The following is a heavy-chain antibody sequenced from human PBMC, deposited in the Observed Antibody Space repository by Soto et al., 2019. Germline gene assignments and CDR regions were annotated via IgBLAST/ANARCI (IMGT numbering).Heavy chain of an antibody. J-gene: IGHJ6*02. CDR2: ISAYNGNT. Sequence: QVQLVQSGAEVKKPGASVKVSCKASGYTFTSYGISWVRQAPGQGLEWMGWISAYNGNTNYAQKLQGRVTMTTDTSTSTADMELRSLRSDDTAVYYCARDKMTWIQLWFVYYGMDVWGQGTTVTVSS. D-gene: IGHD5-18*01. V-gene: IGHV1-18*04. CDR3: ARDKMTWIQLWFVYYGMDV. CDR1: GYTFTSYG.